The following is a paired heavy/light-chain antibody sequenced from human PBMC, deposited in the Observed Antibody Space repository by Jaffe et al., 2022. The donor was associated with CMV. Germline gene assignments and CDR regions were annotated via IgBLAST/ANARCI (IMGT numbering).Heavy chain of an antibody. CDR3: GTGINTFDF. V-gene: IGHV3-15*05. CDR1: GFSFNSAW. J-gene: IGHJ4*02. Sequence: EVQLVESGGGLVKPGGSLRLSCVVSGFSFNSAWAGWVRQAPGKGLEWIGRIRSRAEGEATEYAAPVKGRLSISRDDSRNTLYLQMDSLTTEDTAVYYCGTGINTFDFWGQGTLVTVSP. CDR2: IRSRAEGEAT.
Light chain of an antibody. CDR3: QQYGNSPWT. V-gene: IGKV3-20*01. CDR2: GTS. Sequence: EIVLTQSPGTLSLSPGERATLSCRTSQSIETWSFGWYQQKRGQAPRLLIHGTSHRATGIPDRFGGGGSGTDFTLTISRLEPEDFAVYYCQQYGNSPWTFGQGTKIEI. J-gene: IGKJ1*01. CDR1: QSIETWS.